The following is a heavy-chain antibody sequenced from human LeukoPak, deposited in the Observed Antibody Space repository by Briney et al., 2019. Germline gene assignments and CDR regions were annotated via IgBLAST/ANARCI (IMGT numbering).Heavy chain of an antibody. V-gene: IGHV4-59*08. CDR3: ARHATLVLWTDY. Sequence: SETLSLACTVSGGSISTYYWSWIRQPPGKGLEWIGYIHYSGSTNYNPSLKSRATISVDTSKNQFSLKLTSVTAADTAVYYCARHATLVLWTDYWGQGTLVTVSS. J-gene: IGHJ4*02. D-gene: IGHD2-21*01. CDR1: GGSISTYY. CDR2: IHYSGST.